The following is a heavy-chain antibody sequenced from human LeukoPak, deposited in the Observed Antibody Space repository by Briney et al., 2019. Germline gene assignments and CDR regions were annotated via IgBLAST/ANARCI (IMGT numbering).Heavy chain of an antibody. CDR3: ARDYVYAFDY. Sequence: GGSLRLSCAPSGYSYNIYNIKWARHARGKGVEVVSYISGGGNAKHYTDSVKGRFHISRDSAENAVYLQMNSLRGEDTAVYFCARDYVYAFDYWGQGTLVTASS. V-gene: IGHV3-48*01. CDR1: GYSYNIYN. CDR2: ISGGGNAK. D-gene: IGHD2/OR15-2a*01. J-gene: IGHJ4*02.